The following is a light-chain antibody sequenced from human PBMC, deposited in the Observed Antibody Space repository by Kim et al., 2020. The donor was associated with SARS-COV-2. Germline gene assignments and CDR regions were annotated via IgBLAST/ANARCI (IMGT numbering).Light chain of an antibody. Sequence: QSALTQPASVSGSPGQSITISCTGSNSDVGRYNLVSWYQQHPGKAPKLVIYEVAKRPSGVSNRFSGSKSGNTASLTISGLQAEGEGDYYCCSYAGSNAFGVFGGGTQLTVL. V-gene: IGLV2-23*02. CDR1: NSDVGRYNL. CDR3: CSYAGSNAFGV. CDR2: EVA. J-gene: IGLJ3*02.